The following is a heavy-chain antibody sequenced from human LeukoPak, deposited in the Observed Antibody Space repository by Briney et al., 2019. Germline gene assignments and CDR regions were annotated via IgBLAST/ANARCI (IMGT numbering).Heavy chain of an antibody. Sequence: SETLSLTCAVYGGSFSGYYWSWIRQPPGKGLEWIGEINHSGSTNYNPSLKSRVTISLDKSKNQFSLKLRSVTAADTAVYYRAREEMPGKFDYWGQGTLVTVSS. CDR1: GGSFSGYY. V-gene: IGHV4-34*01. CDR2: INHSGST. D-gene: IGHD1-26*01. J-gene: IGHJ4*02. CDR3: AREEMPGKFDY.